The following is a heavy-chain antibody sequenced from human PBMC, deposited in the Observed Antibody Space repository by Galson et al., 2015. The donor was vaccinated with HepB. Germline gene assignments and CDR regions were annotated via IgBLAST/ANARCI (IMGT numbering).Heavy chain of an antibody. CDR1: GYTFTSYN. CDR2: INPRVGSI. CDR3: ARSASASAFDV. J-gene: IGHJ3*01. D-gene: IGHD1-26*01. Sequence: SVKVSCKASGYTFTSYNIHCVRQAPGQGLEWMGVINPRVGSITYAQNFQGRITMTRDTSTGTVYMELSSLTSGDTAVYYCARSASASAFDVWGQGTMVTVSS. V-gene: IGHV1-46*03.